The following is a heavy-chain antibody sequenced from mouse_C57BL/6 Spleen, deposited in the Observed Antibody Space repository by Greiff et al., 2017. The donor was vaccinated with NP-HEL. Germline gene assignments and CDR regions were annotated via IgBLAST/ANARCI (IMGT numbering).Heavy chain of an antibody. D-gene: IGHD1-2*01. CDR2: ISYSGST. J-gene: IGHJ2*01. Sequence: VQLQQSGPGLVKPSQSLSLTCTVTGYSITSGYGWNWIRQFPGNKLEWMGYISYSGSTNYNPSLKSRISITRDTSKNQFFLQLNSVPTEDTATYYCAITARIKYWGQGTTLTVSS. CDR3: AITARIKY. CDR1: GYSITSGYG. V-gene: IGHV3-2*02.